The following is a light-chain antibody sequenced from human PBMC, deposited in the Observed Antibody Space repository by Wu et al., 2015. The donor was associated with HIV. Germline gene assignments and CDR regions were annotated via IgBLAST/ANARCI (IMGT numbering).Light chain of an antibody. CDR1: QSVSRN. Sequence: IVMTQSPGTLSVSPGERATLTCRASQSVSRNLAWYQQKPGQAPRLLMYGASTRATGIPARFSGSGSRTEFTLTISSLQSEDFAVYYCQQYATSITFGQGTRLDIK. V-gene: IGKV3-15*01. CDR2: GAS. J-gene: IGKJ5*01. CDR3: QQYATSIT.